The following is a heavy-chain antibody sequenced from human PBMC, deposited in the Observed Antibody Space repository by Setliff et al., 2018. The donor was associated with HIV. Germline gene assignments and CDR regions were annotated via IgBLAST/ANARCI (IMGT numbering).Heavy chain of an antibody. Sequence: GGSLRLSCAASGFTFSSYTMNWVRQAPGKGLEWVSSISSGSSYIYYAESVKGRFTISRDNSKNTLYLQMNSLRTEDTAVYYCASSYPNYNYGNYDFWSGYYHDDAFDIWGQGTMVTVSS. D-gene: IGHD3-3*01. J-gene: IGHJ3*02. V-gene: IGHV3-21*01. CDR3: ASSYPNYNYGNYDFWSGYYHDDAFDI. CDR1: GFTFSSYT. CDR2: ISSGSSYI.